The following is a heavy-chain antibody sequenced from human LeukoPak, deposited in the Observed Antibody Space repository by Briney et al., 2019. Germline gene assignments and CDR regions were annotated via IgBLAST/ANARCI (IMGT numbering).Heavy chain of an antibody. CDR2: ISAYNGNT. CDR1: GYTFTSYG. Sequence: ASVKVSCKASGYTFTSYGISWVRQAPGQGLEWMGWISAYNGNTNYAQKLPGRVTMTTDTSTSTAYMELRSLRSDDTAVYYCARVGAVAGKGYFDYWGQGTLVTVSS. CDR3: ARVGAVAGKGYFDY. J-gene: IGHJ4*02. D-gene: IGHD6-19*01. V-gene: IGHV1-18*01.